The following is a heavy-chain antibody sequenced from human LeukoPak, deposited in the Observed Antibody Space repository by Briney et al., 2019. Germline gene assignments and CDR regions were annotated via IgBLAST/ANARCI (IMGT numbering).Heavy chain of an antibody. CDR3: AREGGSMTTGTFFDY. J-gene: IGHJ4*02. CDR2: IYYSGST. V-gene: IGHV4-31*03. D-gene: IGHD4-17*01. Sequence: ASETLSLTCTVSGGSISSGGYYWSWIRQHPGKGLEWIGYIYYSGSTYYNPSLKSRVTISVDTSKNQFSLKLSSVTAADTAVYYCAREGGSMTTGTFFDYWGQGTLVTVSS. CDR1: GGSISSGGYY.